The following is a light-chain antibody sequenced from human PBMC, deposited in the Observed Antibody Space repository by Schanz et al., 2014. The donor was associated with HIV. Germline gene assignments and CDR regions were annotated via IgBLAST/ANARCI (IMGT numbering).Light chain of an antibody. J-gene: IGKJ2*01. V-gene: IGKV3-11*01. CDR2: DGA. CDR1: QSVDSY. CDR3: QQRKSWPPYT. Sequence: EIVLPQSPATLSLSPGERAVLSCRASQSVDSYLAWYRQKPGQAPRLLIYDGAHRAPGIPARFSGSGSGTDYTLTISGLEPEDLAVYYCQQRKSWPPYTFGQGTRLEIK.